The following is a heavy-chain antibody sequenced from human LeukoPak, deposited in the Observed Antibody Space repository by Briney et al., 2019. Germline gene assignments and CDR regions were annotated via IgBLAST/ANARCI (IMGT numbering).Heavy chain of an antibody. J-gene: IGHJ4*02. CDR1: GGSISSYY. Sequence: MASETLSLTCTVSGGSISSYYWSWIRQPPGKGLEWIGYIYYSGSTNYNPSLKSRVTISVDTSKNQFSLKLSSVTTADTAVYYCARRTITGTTIDYWGQGTLVTVSS. CDR3: ARRTITGTTIDY. CDR2: IYYSGST. V-gene: IGHV4-59*01. D-gene: IGHD1-20*01.